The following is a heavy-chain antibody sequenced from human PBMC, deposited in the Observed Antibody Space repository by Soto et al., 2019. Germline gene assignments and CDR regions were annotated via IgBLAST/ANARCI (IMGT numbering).Heavy chain of an antibody. V-gene: IGHV6-1*01. CDR1: GDSVSSDSAA. CDR3: ARLALSRGITGSTYYYYGMDV. CDR2: TYYRSKWYN. J-gene: IGHJ6*02. D-gene: IGHD1-7*01. Sequence: SQTLSLTCAISGDSVSSDSAAWNWIRQSPSRGLEWLGRTYYRSKWYNDYAVSVKSRITINPDTSKNQFSLQLNSVTPEDTAVYYCARLALSRGITGSTYYYYGMDVWGQGTMVTVPS.